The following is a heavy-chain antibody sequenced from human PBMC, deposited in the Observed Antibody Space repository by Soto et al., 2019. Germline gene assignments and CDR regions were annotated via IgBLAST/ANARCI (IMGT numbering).Heavy chain of an antibody. D-gene: IGHD6-6*01. V-gene: IGHV1-18*01. Sequence: GASGKVSCKASVYTFTSYWISWVRQAPGQGLEWMGWISAYNGNTNYAQKLQGRVTMTTDTSTSTAYMELRSLRSDDTAVYYCARVSSSSNWFDPWGQGTQVTVSS. CDR1: VYTFTSYW. CDR2: ISAYNGNT. J-gene: IGHJ5*02. CDR3: ARVSSSSNWFDP.